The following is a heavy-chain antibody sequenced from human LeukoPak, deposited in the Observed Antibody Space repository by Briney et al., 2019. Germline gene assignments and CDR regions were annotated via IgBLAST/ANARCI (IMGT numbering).Heavy chain of an antibody. CDR3: AREGDTVTDAKFDY. J-gene: IGHJ4*02. D-gene: IGHD4-17*01. Sequence: NPSETLSLTCTVSGGSISSGDYYWSWVRQPPGKGLEWIGYIYYSGSTYYNPSLKSRVTISVDTSKNQFSLKLSSVTAADTAVYYCAREGDTVTDAKFDYWGQGTLDTVSS. CDR1: GGSISSGDYY. CDR2: IYYSGST. V-gene: IGHV4-30-4*01.